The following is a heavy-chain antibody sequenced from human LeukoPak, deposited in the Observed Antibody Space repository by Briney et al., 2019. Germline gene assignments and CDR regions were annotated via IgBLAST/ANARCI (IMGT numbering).Heavy chain of an antibody. CDR2: LYYTGST. Sequence: PSETLSLTCTVSGGSISGYYWNWMRQPPGKGLEWIGFLYYTGSTNYNPSLKSRVTISVDTSKNQVSLKVTSVAAADTAMYYCARGYCSDGSCYWFDSWGQGTLVTVSS. CDR1: GGSISGYY. D-gene: IGHD2-15*01. J-gene: IGHJ5*01. CDR3: ARGYCSDGSCYWFDS. V-gene: IGHV4-59*01.